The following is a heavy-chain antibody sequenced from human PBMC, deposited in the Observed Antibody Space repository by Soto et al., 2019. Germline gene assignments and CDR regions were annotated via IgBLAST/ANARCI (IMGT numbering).Heavy chain of an antibody. CDR1: GGTYSNKA. J-gene: IGHJ4*02. V-gene: IGHV1-69*12. CDR2: IIPIFGTA. D-gene: IGHD4-17*01. CDR3: ASGGGQGIRWDTFDY. Sequence: QVQLVQSGAEVKKPRYSVKVSCKASGGTYSNKAISWVRQAPGQEHEWMGGIIPIFGTANYAQKFQGRDTITADESTSTAYMELSRLRSEDTAVSYCASGGGQGIRWDTFDYWGQGTLVTVSS.